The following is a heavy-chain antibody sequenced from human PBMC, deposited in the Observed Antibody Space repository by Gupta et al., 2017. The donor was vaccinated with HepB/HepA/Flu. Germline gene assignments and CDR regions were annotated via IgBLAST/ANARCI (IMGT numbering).Heavy chain of an antibody. CDR2: ISSSSSYI. CDR1: GFTFSSYS. CDR3: ARGSWYCSSTSCYTEAFDI. V-gene: IGHV3-21*01. D-gene: IGHD2-2*02. Sequence: EVQLVESGGGLVKPGGSLRLSCAASGFTFSSYSMNWVRQAPGKGLEWVSSISSSSSYIYYADSVKGRFTISRDNAKNSLYLQMNSLRAEDTAVYYCARGSWYCSSTSCYTEAFDIWGQGTMVTVSS. J-gene: IGHJ3*02.